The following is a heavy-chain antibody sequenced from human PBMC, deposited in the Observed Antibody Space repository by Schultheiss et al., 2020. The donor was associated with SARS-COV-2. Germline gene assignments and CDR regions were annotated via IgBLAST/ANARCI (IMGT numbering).Heavy chain of an antibody. J-gene: IGHJ4*02. CDR1: GGSISSSNW. D-gene: IGHD2-21*01. CDR3: ARVKIADFDY. CDR2: INHSGST. Sequence: SETLSLTCAVSGGSISSSNWWSWVRQPPGKGLEWIGEINHSGSTYYNPSLKSRVTISVDTSKNQFSLKLSSVTAADTAVYYCARVKIADFDYWGQGTLVTVSS. V-gene: IGHV4-4*02.